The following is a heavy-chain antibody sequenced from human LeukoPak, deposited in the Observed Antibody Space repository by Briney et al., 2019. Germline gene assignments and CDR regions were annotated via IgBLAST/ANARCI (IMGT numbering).Heavy chain of an antibody. CDR2: ISGSGGST. J-gene: IGHJ4*02. CDR1: GFPFSSYA. Sequence: PGGSLRLSCAASGFPFSSYAMNWVRPAPGKGLEWVSGISGSGGSTYYADSVKGRFTISRDNSKNTLYLQMDSLRAEDTAVYYCAKGSVGSTMITLWGQGTLVTVSS. V-gene: IGHV3-23*01. CDR3: AKGSVGSTMITL. D-gene: IGHD5/OR15-5a*01.